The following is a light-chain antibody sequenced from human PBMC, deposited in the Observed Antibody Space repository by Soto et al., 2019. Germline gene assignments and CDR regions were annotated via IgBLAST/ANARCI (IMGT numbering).Light chain of an antibody. CDR1: SSDVGAYHS. Sequence: QSVLTQPASVSGSPGQSFTIPCTGSSSDVGAYHSVSWYQQHPGKAPKLIIFDVSNRPSGVSNRFSGSKSGNTASLTISGLEDEDEADYYCSSFTDTGTVMFGGGTKLTVL. J-gene: IGLJ3*02. CDR2: DVS. V-gene: IGLV2-14*03. CDR3: SSFTDTGTVM.